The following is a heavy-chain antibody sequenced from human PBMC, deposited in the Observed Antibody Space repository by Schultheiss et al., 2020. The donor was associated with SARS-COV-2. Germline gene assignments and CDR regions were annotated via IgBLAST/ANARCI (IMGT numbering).Heavy chain of an antibody. Sequence: GGSLRLSCAASGFTFSSYAMHWVRQAPGKGLEWVAVISYDGSNKYYADSVKGRFTISRDNSKNTLYLQMNSLRAEDTAVYYCARDNERFLEWLPDGYYYYGMDVWGQGTTVTVSS. CDR1: GFTFSSYA. D-gene: IGHD3-3*01. CDR3: ARDNERFLEWLPDGYYYYGMDV. CDR2: ISYDGSNK. J-gene: IGHJ6*02. V-gene: IGHV3-30-3*01.